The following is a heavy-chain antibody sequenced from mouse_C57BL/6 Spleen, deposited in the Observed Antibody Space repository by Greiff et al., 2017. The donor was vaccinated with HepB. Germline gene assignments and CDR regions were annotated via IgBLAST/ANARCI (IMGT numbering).Heavy chain of an antibody. J-gene: IGHJ4*01. CDR3: TRGGDYGSSYDAMDD. V-gene: IGHV1-15*01. CDR2: IDPDTGGT. Sequence: VQLQQSGAELVRPGASVTLSCKASGYTFTDYEMHWVKQTPVHGLEWIGAIDPDTGGTAYNQKFKGKAILTADNSSSTAYMELRSLTSEDSAVYYCTRGGDYGSSYDAMDDWGQGTSVTVSS. D-gene: IGHD1-1*01. CDR1: GYTFTDYE.